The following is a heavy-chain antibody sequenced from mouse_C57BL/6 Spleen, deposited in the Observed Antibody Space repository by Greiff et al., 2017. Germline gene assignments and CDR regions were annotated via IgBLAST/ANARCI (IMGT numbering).Heavy chain of an antibody. CDR3: ARRGNDYGSSPLDY. J-gene: IGHJ2*01. D-gene: IGHD1-1*01. Sequence: QVQLQQSGAELVRPGTSVKVSCKASGYAFTNYLIEWVKQRPGQGLEWIGVINPGSGGTNYNEKFKGKATLTADKSSSTAYMQLSSLTSEDSAVYFCARRGNDYGSSPLDYWGQGTTLTVSS. CDR2: INPGSGGT. V-gene: IGHV1-54*01. CDR1: GYAFTNYL.